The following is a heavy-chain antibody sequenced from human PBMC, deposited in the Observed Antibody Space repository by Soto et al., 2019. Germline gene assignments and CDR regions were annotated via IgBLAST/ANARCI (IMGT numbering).Heavy chain of an antibody. Sequence: VQLVESGGGLVQPGRSRRLSCVVSGISFDDYAMHWVRQVPGKGLEWVSGINWDSGDIGYADSVKGRFTISRDNAKNSLYLQMNSLRTEDTALYYCAKDTAPGFDDANGHLDYWGQGTPVTVSS. J-gene: IGHJ4*02. D-gene: IGHD2-8*01. CDR3: AKDTAPGFDDANGHLDY. CDR2: INWDSGDI. V-gene: IGHV3-9*01. CDR1: GISFDDYA.